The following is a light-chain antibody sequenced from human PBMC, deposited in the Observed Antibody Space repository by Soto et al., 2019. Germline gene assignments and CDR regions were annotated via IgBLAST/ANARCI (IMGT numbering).Light chain of an antibody. CDR1: QSISSW. J-gene: IGKJ1*01. CDR2: KAS. V-gene: IGKV1-5*03. Sequence: DLQMTQSPSTLSASVGDRVTITCRASQSISSWLAWYQQKPGKAPKLLIYKASSLESGVPSRFSGSGSGTEFTLTISSLQPDDFATYYCQQYNNYLWTFGQGTKVEIK. CDR3: QQYNNYLWT.